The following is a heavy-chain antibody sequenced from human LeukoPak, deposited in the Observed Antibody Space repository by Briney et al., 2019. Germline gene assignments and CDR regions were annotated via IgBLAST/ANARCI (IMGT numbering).Heavy chain of an antibody. CDR3: ARGGDSSYYGDY. J-gene: IGHJ4*02. CDR1: GFVFSSYW. CDR2: IYTDGSYT. V-gene: IGHV3-74*01. Sequence: PGGSLRLSCAASGFVFSSYWMHWVRQAPGKGLVWVSRIYTDGSYTNYADSVKGRFTISRDNSKNTLYLQMNSLRAEDAAVYYCARGGDSSYYGDYWGQGTLVTVSS. D-gene: IGHD3-22*01.